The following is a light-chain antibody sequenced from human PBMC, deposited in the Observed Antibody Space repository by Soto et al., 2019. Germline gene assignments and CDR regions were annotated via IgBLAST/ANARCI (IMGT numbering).Light chain of an antibody. J-gene: IGKJ1*01. Sequence: EVLMTQSPATLSVSPGERVILSCRASQRISNDLAWYQQKLGQSPRLLIYGASSRASGIPDRFSGSGSGTDFTLTISRVEPEDFALYYCQQYGSSLTFGLGTKVDIK. CDR1: QRISND. CDR2: GAS. CDR3: QQYGSSLT. V-gene: IGKV3-20*01.